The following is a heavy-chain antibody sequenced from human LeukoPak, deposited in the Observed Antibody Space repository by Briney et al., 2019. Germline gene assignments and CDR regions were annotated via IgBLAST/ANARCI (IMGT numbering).Heavy chain of an antibody. V-gene: IGHV1-69*05. CDR1: GGTFSSYA. Sequence: SVKVSCKASGGTFSSYAISWVRQAPGQGLEWMGGIIPIFGTANYAQKFQGRVTITTDESTSTAYMELSSLRPEDTAVYYCARALLGLDPGPFDPWGQGTLVTVSS. CDR2: IIPIFGTA. D-gene: IGHD7-27*01. CDR3: ARALLGLDPGPFDP. J-gene: IGHJ5*02.